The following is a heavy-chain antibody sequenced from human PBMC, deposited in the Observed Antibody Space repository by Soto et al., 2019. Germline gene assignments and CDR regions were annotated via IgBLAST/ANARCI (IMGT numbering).Heavy chain of an antibody. CDR2: ISGSGGST. J-gene: IGHJ5*02. D-gene: IGHD5-18*01. CDR3: ARHFGYSYGGWFDP. CDR1: GFTFSSYA. Sequence: GGSLRLSCAASGFTFSSYAMSWVRQAPGKGLEWVSAISGSGGSTYYADSVKGRFTISRDNSKNTLYLQMSSLKASDTAMYYCARHFGYSYGGWFDPWGQGTM. V-gene: IGHV3-23*01.